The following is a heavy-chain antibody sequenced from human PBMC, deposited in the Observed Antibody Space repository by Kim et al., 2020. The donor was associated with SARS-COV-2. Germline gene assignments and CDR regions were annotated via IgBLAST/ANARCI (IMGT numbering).Heavy chain of an antibody. CDR2: INAGNGNT. J-gene: IGHJ4*02. Sequence: ASVKVSCKASGYTFTSYAMHWVRQAPGQRLEWMGWINAGNGNTKYSQKFQGRVTITRDTSASTAYMELSSLRSEDTAVYYCASDKKGIAASAPSFGYWGQGTLVTVSS. CDR1: GYTFTSYA. D-gene: IGHD6-13*01. V-gene: IGHV1-3*01. CDR3: ASDKKGIAASAPSFGY.